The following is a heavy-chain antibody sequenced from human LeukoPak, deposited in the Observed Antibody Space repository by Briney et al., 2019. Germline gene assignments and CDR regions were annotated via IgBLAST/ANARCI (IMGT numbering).Heavy chain of an antibody. D-gene: IGHD3-3*01. CDR3: AREDYDDSGAWYFDL. J-gene: IGHJ2*01. CDR2: ISDDGTT. CDR1: GGSFSGYF. Sequence: SETLSLTCAVYGGSFSGYFWSWIRESPGKGQEWIGEISDDGTTNYNPSLKSRVILSVAKSKSHFSLKLSSVTAADTAVYYCAREDYDDSGAWYFDLWGRGTLVTVSS. V-gene: IGHV4-34*01.